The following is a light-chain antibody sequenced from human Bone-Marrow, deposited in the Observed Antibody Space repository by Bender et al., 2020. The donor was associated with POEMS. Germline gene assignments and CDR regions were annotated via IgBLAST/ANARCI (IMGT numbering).Light chain of an antibody. J-gene: IGLJ3*02. CDR1: NIGDKN. V-gene: IGLV3-21*03. CDR3: QVWDSTSARWV. CDR2: DDS. Sequence: SYVLIQPPSVSEAPGKTATITCGGNNIGDKNVHWYQQKPGQAPLLVVFDDSDRPSGIPERLSGSNSGNTATLTISRVEVGDEADYYCQVWDSTSARWVFGGGTKLTVL.